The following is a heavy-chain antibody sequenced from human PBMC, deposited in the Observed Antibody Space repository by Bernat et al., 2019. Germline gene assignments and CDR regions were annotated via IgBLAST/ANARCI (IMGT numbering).Heavy chain of an antibody. V-gene: IGHV3-21*01. CDR1: GFTFSSYS. J-gene: IGHJ6*02. D-gene: IGHD2-15*01. Sequence: EVQLVESGGGLVKPGGSLRLSCAASGFTFSSYSMNWVRQAPGKGLEWVSSISSSSSYIYYADSVKGRFTISRTNAKNSLYLQMNSLRAEDTAVYYFARVMRFYCSGGSCYSRLYYYYGMDVWGQGTTVTVSS. CDR3: ARVMRFYCSGGSCYSRLYYYYGMDV. CDR2: ISSSSSYI.